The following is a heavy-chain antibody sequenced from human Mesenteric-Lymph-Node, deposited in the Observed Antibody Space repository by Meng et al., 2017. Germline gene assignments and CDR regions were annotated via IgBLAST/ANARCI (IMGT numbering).Heavy chain of an antibody. Sequence: GGSLRLSCAGSGFIFDGYTMHWVRQAPGKGLEWVSLINRDATSTHYADAVRGRFTISRDNSRNILYLQMNSLRTEDTALYYCAKDSRLVEAADWGQGTLVTVSS. D-gene: IGHD6-19*01. V-gene: IGHV3-43*01. CDR2: INRDATST. CDR1: GFIFDGYT. CDR3: AKDSRLVEAAD. J-gene: IGHJ4*02.